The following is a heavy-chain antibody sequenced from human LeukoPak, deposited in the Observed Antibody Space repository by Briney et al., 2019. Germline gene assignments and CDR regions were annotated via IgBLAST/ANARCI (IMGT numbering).Heavy chain of an antibody. Sequence: PSETLSLTCAVYGGSFRGYYWGWLRPPPGKGLEWIGEINHSGSTNYNPSLKSRVTISVDTSKNQFSLKLSSVTAADTAVYYCARGRISSWYYYYMDVWGKGTTVTASS. CDR1: GGSFRGYY. V-gene: IGHV4-34*01. CDR3: ARGRISSWYYYYMDV. CDR2: INHSGST. J-gene: IGHJ6*03. D-gene: IGHD6-13*01.